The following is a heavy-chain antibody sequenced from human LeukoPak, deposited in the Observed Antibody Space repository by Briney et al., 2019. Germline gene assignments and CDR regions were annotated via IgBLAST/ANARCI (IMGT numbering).Heavy chain of an antibody. CDR2: ISSSSSTI. V-gene: IGHV3-48*01. CDR3: ARGDRGEYYFDY. Sequence: GGSLRLSCAASGFTFSSYSMNWVRQAPGKGLEWVSYISSSSSTIYYADSVKGRFTISRDNAKNSLYLEMHSLRAEDTAVYYCARGDRGEYYFDYWGQGSLVTVSS. J-gene: IGHJ4*02. D-gene: IGHD3-10*01. CDR1: GFTFSSYS.